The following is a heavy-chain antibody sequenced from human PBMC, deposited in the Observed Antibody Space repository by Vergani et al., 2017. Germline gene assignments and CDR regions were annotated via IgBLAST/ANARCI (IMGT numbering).Heavy chain of an antibody. CDR2: ISGSGGST. V-gene: IGHV3-23*01. Sequence: EVQLLESGGGLVQPGGSLRLSCAASGFTFSSYAMSWVRQAPGKGLEWVSAISGSGGSTYYADSVKGRFTISRDNSKNTLYLQMNSLRAEDTAVYYCAAWVAGTDAFEIWGQGTMVTVSS. J-gene: IGHJ3*02. CDR3: AAWVAGTDAFEI. D-gene: IGHD6-19*01. CDR1: GFTFSSYA.